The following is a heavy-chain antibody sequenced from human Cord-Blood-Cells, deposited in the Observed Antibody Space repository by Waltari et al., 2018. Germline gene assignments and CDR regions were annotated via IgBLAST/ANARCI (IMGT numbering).Heavy chain of an antibody. CDR1: GGTFSSYA. V-gene: IGHV1-69*12. Sequence: QVQLVQSGAEVKKPGSSVKVSCKASGGTFSSYAISWVRQAPGQGLEWMGGTIPIFGTANYGQKVQGRVTITADESTSTAYMELSSLRSEDTAVYYCARDKSSSSSAFDIWGQGTMVTVSS. CDR3: ARDKSSSSSAFDI. D-gene: IGHD6-6*01. J-gene: IGHJ3*02. CDR2: TIPIFGTA.